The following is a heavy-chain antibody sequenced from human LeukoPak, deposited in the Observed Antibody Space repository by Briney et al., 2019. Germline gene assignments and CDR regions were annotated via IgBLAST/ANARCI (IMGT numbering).Heavy chain of an antibody. V-gene: IGHV4-39*01. CDR2: IYYSGNT. CDR3: ARPRGSGYYNWFDP. J-gene: IGHJ5*02. Sequence: MTSETLSPTCTVSGGSIRDSSDYWGWIRQPPGKGLEWIGSIYYSGNTYYSPSLKSRVTISVDTSKNQFSLKLSSVTAADTAVYYCARPRGSGYYNWFDPWGQGTLVTVSS. D-gene: IGHD3-22*01. CDR1: GGSIRDSSDY.